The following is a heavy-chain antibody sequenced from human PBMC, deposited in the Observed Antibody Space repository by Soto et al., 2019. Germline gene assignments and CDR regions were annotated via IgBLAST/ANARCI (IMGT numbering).Heavy chain of an antibody. D-gene: IGHD4-4*01. Sequence: QVQLVQSGAEVKKPGSSVKVSCKASGGTFSSYAISWVRQAPGQGLEWMGGIIPIFGTANYAQKFQGRVTITADKSTSTAYMELSRLRSEETAVYYCARSPRGPYRGAFDIWGQGTMVTVSS. CDR2: IIPIFGTA. CDR3: ARSPRGPYRGAFDI. CDR1: GGTFSSYA. J-gene: IGHJ3*02. V-gene: IGHV1-69*06.